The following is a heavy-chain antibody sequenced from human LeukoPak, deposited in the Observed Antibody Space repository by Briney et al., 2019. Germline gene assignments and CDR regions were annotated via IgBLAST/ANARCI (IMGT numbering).Heavy chain of an antibody. V-gene: IGHV3-21*01. CDR1: GLTFSSYD. CDR3: AKVAKYYYGSETYYFFEH. D-gene: IGHD3-10*01. CDR2: ISGSSSYI. J-gene: IGHJ4*02. Sequence: GGSLRLSCAGSGLTFSSYDMNWVRQAPGKGLEWVSSISGSSSYIYYADSVKGRFTISRDNAKNSLYLQMNSLRVEDTAVYYCAKVAKYYYGSETYYFFEHWGQGTPVTASS.